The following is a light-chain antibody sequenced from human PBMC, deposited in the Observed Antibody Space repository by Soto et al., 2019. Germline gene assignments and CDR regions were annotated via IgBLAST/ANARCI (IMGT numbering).Light chain of an antibody. CDR2: EGS. CDR1: SSDVGSYEF. V-gene: IGLV2-23*01. J-gene: IGLJ1*01. Sequence: QSALTQPASVSESPGQSITISCTGTSSDVGSYEFVSWYQQYPGKAPKLMIYEGSKRPSGVSDRFSGSKSGNTASLTISGLQAEDEADYFCCSYAGGSKVVGAGTKLTVL. CDR3: CSYAGGSKV.